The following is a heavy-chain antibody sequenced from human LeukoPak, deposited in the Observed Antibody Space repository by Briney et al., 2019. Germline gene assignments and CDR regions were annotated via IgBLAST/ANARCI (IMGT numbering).Heavy chain of an antibody. J-gene: IGHJ4*02. CDR2: ISGNGDST. D-gene: IGHD6-19*01. CDR3: AKDLGVGSGWYGTYFDY. Sequence: PGGSLRLSCAASGFTFSTCAMHWVRQAPGKGLEYVAAISGNGDSTYYANSVKGRFTISRDNSKNTLYLQMGSLRPEDMAVYHCAKDLGVGSGWYGTYFDYWGQGTLVTVSS. V-gene: IGHV3-64*01. CDR1: GFTFSTCA.